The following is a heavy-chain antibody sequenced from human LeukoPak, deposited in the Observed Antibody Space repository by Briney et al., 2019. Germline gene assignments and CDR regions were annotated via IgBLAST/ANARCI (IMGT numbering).Heavy chain of an antibody. CDR3: ARDPDGYMRGFDY. V-gene: IGHV3-30*04. J-gene: IGHJ4*02. D-gene: IGHD5-24*01. Sequence: GGSLRPSCAASGFTFSSYAMHWVRQAPGKGLEWVAVISYDGSNKYYAGSVKGRFTISRDNSKNTLYLQMNRLRAEDTAVYYCARDPDGYMRGFDYWGQGTLVTVSS. CDR2: ISYDGSNK. CDR1: GFTFSSYA.